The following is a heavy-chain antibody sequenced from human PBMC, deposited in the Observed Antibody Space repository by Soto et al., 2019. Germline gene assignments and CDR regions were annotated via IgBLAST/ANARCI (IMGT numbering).Heavy chain of an antibody. CDR2: IYYSGST. Sequence: SETLSLTCTVSGGSISSGDYYWSWIRQPPGKGLEWIGYIYYSGSTYYNPSLKSRVTISVDTSKNQFSLKLSSVTAADTAVYYCARTIIAAAGTFDYWGQGTLVTVSS. J-gene: IGHJ4*02. CDR3: ARTIIAAAGTFDY. D-gene: IGHD6-13*01. CDR1: GGSISSGDYY. V-gene: IGHV4-30-4*01.